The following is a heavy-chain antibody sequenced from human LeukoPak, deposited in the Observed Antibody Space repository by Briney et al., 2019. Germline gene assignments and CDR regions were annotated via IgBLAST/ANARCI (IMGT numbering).Heavy chain of an antibody. Sequence: GGSLRLSCAASGFTFSGSAMHWVRQASGKGLEWVGRIRSKANSYATAYAASVKGRFTISRDDSKNTAYLQMNSLKTEDTAVYYCARERESAPAAPYRSPDAFDIWGQGTMVTVPS. CDR2: IRSKANSYAT. D-gene: IGHD6-13*01. J-gene: IGHJ3*02. V-gene: IGHV3-73*01. CDR1: GFTFSGSA. CDR3: ARERESAPAAPYRSPDAFDI.